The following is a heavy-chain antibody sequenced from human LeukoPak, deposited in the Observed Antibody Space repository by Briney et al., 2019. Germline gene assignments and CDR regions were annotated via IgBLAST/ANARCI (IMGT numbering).Heavy chain of an antibody. CDR1: GGSISSSSYY. D-gene: IGHD3-10*01. J-gene: IGHJ5*02. Sequence: SETLSLTCTVSGGSISSSSYYWGWIRQPPGKGLEWIGSIYYSGSTYYNPSLKSRVTISVDTSKNQFSLKLSSVTAADTAVYYCARVWGGYYGSGIGWFDPWGQGTLVTVSS. V-gene: IGHV4-39*07. CDR3: ARVWGGYYGSGIGWFDP. CDR2: IYYSGST.